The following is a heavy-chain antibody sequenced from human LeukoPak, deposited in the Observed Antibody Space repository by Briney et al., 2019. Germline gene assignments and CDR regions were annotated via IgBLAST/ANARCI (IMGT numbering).Heavy chain of an antibody. V-gene: IGHV3-30-3*01. CDR1: GFTFSSYA. CDR2: ISYDGSNK. CDR3: ARDGARGYCTNGVCYPLEY. J-gene: IGHJ4*02. D-gene: IGHD2-8*01. Sequence: GGSLRLSCAASGFTFSSYAMHWVRQAPGKGLEWVAVISYDGSNKYYADSVKGRFTISRDNSKNTLYLRMNNLRAEDTGLYYCARDGARGYCTNGVCYPLEYWGQGTLVTVS.